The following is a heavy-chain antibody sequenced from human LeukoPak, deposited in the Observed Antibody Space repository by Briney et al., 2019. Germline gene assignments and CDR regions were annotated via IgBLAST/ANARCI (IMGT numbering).Heavy chain of an antibody. Sequence: PGGSLRLSCAASGFTFSSYAMHWVRQAPGKGPEWVAVISYDGSNKYYADSVKGRFTISRDNSKNTLYLQMNSLRAEDTAVYYCARDTGPYSSSWDYFDYWGQGTLVTVSS. CDR3: ARDTGPYSSSWDYFDY. V-gene: IGHV3-30*01. CDR1: GFTFSSYA. CDR2: ISYDGSNK. J-gene: IGHJ4*02. D-gene: IGHD6-13*01.